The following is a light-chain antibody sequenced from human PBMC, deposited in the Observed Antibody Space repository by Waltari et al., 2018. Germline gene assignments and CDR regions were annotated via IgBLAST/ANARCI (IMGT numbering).Light chain of an antibody. CDR2: GAS. CDR3: QQYGDSPLYT. J-gene: IGKJ2*01. V-gene: IGKV3-20*01. Sequence: VLTQSPGTLSLSRGDRATLPCRASQSAARIVLAGYQQKPGQAPRLLSSGASNRATGVPDRFSGSGSGKDVTLTISRLEPEDFAVYYCQQYGDSPLYTFGRGTKLEIK. CDR1: QSAARIV.